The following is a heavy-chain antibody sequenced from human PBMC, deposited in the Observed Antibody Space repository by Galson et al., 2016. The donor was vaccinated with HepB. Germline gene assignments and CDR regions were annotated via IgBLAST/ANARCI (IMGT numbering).Heavy chain of an antibody. CDR1: GGSIRNYY. J-gene: IGHJ4*02. Sequence: SETLSLTCTVSGGSIRNYYWSWIRQSPGKGLEWIGYIHYSGSTNYNPSLKSRVTISVDTSKNQFSLKLSSVTAADAAVYYCAGDRNRSAWYFYWGQGTLVTVSS. V-gene: IGHV4-59*01. D-gene: IGHD6-19*01. CDR3: AGDRNRSAWYFY. CDR2: IHYSGST.